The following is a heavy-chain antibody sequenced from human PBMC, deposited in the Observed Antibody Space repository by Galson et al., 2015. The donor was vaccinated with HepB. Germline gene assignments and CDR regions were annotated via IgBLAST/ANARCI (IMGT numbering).Heavy chain of an antibody. CDR1: GGTFSSYD. J-gene: IGHJ4*02. CDR3: ARDGTVARGFDY. D-gene: IGHD4-23*01. CDR2: IIPIFGIA. V-gene: IGHV1-69*13. Sequence: SVKVSCKASGGTFSSYDISWVRQAPGQGLEWMGGIIPIFGIANYAQKFQGRVTITADESTSTAYMELSSLRSEDTAVYYCARDGTVARGFDYWGQGTLVTVSS.